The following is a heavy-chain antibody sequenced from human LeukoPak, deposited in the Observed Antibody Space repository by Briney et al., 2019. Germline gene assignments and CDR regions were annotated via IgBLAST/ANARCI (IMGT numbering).Heavy chain of an antibody. V-gene: IGHV3-11*01. Sequence: GGSLRLSCAASGFTFSDYYMSWIRQAPGKGLEWVSYISSSGSTIYYADSVKGRFTISRDNAKNSLYLQMNSLRAEDTAVYYCERALRRGYSSSSESDYWGQGTLVTVSS. D-gene: IGHD6-6*01. J-gene: IGHJ4*02. CDR2: ISSSGSTI. CDR1: GFTFSDYY. CDR3: ERALRRGYSSSSESDY.